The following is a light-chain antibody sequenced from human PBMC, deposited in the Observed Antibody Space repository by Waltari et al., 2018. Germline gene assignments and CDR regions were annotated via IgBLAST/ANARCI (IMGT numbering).Light chain of an antibody. J-gene: IGLJ2*01. CDR2: RND. CDR3: AAWDDSLSGLL. V-gene: IGLV1-47*01. CDR1: SSNIGSNY. Sequence: QSVLTQPPSASGTPGQRVTISCSGSSSNIGSNYVYWHQQVPGTAPKLLIYRNDQRPSGGPDRFSGSKSGTSASLAISGLRSEDEADYYCAAWDDSLSGLLFGGGTKLTVL.